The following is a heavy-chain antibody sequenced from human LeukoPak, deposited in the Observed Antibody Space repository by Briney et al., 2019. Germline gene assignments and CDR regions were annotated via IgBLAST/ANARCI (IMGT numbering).Heavy chain of an antibody. CDR3: AKDLRVIVVTYYMDV. J-gene: IGHJ6*03. D-gene: IGHD2-2*01. CDR2: ISGNGGST. CDR1: GFTFSSYA. Sequence: PGGSLRLPCAASGFTFSSYAMSWVRQAPGKGLEWVSSISGNGGSTYYTDSVKGRFTISRDNSKNTLYLQMNSLRAEDTAAYYCAKDLRVIVVTYYMDVWGKGTTVTVSS. V-gene: IGHV3-23*01.